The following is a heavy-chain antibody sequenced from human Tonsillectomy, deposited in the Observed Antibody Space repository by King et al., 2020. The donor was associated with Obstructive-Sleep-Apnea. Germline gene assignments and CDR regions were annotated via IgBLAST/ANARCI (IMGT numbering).Heavy chain of an antibody. J-gene: IGHJ2*01. CDR1: GFTFNTYW. CDR2: INQDGRAS. CDR3: ARIVFYSSGWYDWYFDL. Sequence: VQPVESGGDLVQPGGSLRLSCAASGFTFNTYWMNWVRQAPGTGLEWVANINQDGRASSYVDSVKGRFTISRDNAKNSLYLQMNSLRAEDTAVYYCARIVFYSSGWYDWYFDLWGRGTLVTVSS. V-gene: IGHV3-7*01. D-gene: IGHD6-19*01.